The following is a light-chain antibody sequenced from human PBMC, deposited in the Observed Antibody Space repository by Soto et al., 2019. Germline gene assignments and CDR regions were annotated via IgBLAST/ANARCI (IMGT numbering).Light chain of an antibody. Sequence: QSALTQPASVSGSPGQSITISCTGTRSDVGTYNSVAWYQQHPGKAPKVLSFEVAKRPSGISNRFSVSKSGNTAFLTISGLQAEDEADYYCCSYIHISTYVFGTGTQLTVL. CDR3: CSYIHISTYV. CDR2: EVA. V-gene: IGLV2-23*02. J-gene: IGLJ7*01. CDR1: RSDVGTYNS.